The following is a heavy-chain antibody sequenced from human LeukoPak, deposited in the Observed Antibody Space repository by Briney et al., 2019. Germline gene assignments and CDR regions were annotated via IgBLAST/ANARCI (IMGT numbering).Heavy chain of an antibody. CDR3: AKDSIYSGNIKAFDI. J-gene: IGHJ3*02. D-gene: IGHD1-26*01. CDR1: GFTFIIYA. V-gene: IGHV3-23*01. CDR2: ISGSGGST. Sequence: PGGSLRLSCAASGFTFIIYAMSWVRQAPGKGLEWVSGISGSGGSTNYADSVKGRFTISRDNSKNTLYLQMNSLRAEDTAVYYCAKDSIYSGNIKAFDIWGQGTLVTVSS.